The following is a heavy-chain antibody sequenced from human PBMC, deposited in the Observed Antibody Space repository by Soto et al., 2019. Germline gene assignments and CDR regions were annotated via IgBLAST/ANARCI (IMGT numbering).Heavy chain of an antibody. D-gene: IGHD4-4*01. CDR2: IYTSGST. Sequence: ASETLSLTCTVSGGSISSYYWSWIRQPAGKGLEWIGRIYTSGSTNYNPSLKSRVTTSVDTSKNQFSLKLSSVTAADTAVYYCASTSRRYYSDYYYGMDVWGQGTTVTVSS. CDR1: GGSISSYY. J-gene: IGHJ6*02. CDR3: ASTSRRYYSDYYYGMDV. V-gene: IGHV4-4*07.